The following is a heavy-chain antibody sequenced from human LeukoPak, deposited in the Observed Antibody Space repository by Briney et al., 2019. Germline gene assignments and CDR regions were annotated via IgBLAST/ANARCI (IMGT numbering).Heavy chain of an antibody. CDR3: ARHQWHYYYYMRV. CDR2: IYYSGDT. Sequence: SETLSLTCTASGGSIRSSSYYWGWIRQPPGKGLEWIGSIYYSGDTYYNPSLKSRRVTISVDTSKNQFSLRLSSVTAADTAVYYCARHQWHYYYYMRVWGKGSTVTVSS. J-gene: IGHJ6*03. D-gene: IGHD6-19*01. CDR1: GGSIRSSSYY. V-gene: IGHV4-39*01.